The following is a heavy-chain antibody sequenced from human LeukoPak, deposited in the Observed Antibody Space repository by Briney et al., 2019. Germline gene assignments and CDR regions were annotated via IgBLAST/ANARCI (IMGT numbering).Heavy chain of an antibody. CDR3: AREYSYMDV. CDR2: ISGSGGST. CDR1: GFSFGIYA. V-gene: IGHV3-23*01. Sequence: PGGSLRLSCAASGFSFGIYAMSWVRQAPGQGLEWVSGISGSGGSTYYADSVKGRFTISRDSSKNTLFLEMNCLRAEDTALYYCAREYSYMDVWGKGTTVTVSS. J-gene: IGHJ6*03.